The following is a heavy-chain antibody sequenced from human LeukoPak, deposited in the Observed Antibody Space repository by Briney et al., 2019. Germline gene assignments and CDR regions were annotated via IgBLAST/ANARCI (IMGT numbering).Heavy chain of an antibody. D-gene: IGHD2-2*01. V-gene: IGHV1-69*13. Sequence: EASVKVSCTASGGTFSSYAISWVRQAPGQGLEWMGGIIPIFGTANYAQKFQGRVTITADESTSTAYMELSSLRSEDTAVYYCARGTPYCSSTSCPYDAFDIWGQGTMVTVSS. CDR3: ARGTPYCSSTSCPYDAFDI. CDR1: GGTFSSYA. CDR2: IIPIFGTA. J-gene: IGHJ3*02.